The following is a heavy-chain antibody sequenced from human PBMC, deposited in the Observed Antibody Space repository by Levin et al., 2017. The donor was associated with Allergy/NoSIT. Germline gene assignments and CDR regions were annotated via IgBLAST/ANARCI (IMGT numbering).Heavy chain of an antibody. V-gene: IGHV3-43*01. J-gene: IGHJ5*02. CDR3: TKAYSGYDWWFDP. CDR1: RFSFDGYS. Sequence: HPGGSLRLSCAASRFSFDGYSMSWVRQVPGKGLEWVSLISWDGSETHYADSVKGRFTISRDNIKNSLYLQMNSLRTEDTALYYCTKAYSGYDWWFDPWGQGTLVTVSS. CDR2: ISWDGSET. D-gene: IGHD5-12*01.